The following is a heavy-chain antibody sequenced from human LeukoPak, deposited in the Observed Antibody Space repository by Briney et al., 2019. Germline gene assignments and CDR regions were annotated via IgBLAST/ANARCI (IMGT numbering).Heavy chain of an antibody. V-gene: IGHV4-31*03. CDR3: TGRGSWNYDWFDP. CDR1: GGSISSGGYY. Sequence: SSETLSLTCTVSGGSISSGGYYWSWIRQHPGKGLEWIGYIYYSGSTYYNPSLKSRATISVDTSKNQFSLKLSSVTAADTAVYYCTGRGSWNYDWFDPWGQGTLVTVSS. D-gene: IGHD1-7*01. J-gene: IGHJ5*02. CDR2: IYYSGST.